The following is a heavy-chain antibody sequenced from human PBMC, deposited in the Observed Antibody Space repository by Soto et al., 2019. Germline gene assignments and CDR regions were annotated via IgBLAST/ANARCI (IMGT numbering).Heavy chain of an antibody. CDR1: GFTFSTYA. CDR3: AKDQAGGGTISRYFQD. D-gene: IGHD6-13*01. Sequence: EVQLLESGGGLVQPEGSLRLSCAASGFTFSTYAMSWVRQAPGKGLEWVSGIRGDTTTTYYADSVKARFTISRDNSKNTVYLQLNSLRAEDTAVYYCAKDQAGGGTISRYFQDWGQGTLVTVSS. J-gene: IGHJ1*01. CDR2: IRGDTTTT. V-gene: IGHV3-23*01.